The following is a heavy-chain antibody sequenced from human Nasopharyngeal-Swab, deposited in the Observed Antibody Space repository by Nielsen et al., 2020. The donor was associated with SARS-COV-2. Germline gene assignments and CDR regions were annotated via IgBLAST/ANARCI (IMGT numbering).Heavy chain of an antibody. CDR1: GGSFSGYY. Sequence: SEPLSLTCAVYGGSFSGYYWSWIRQPPGKGLEWIGEINHSGSTNYNPSLKIRVTISVDTSKKQFSLKLSSVTAADTAVYYCARGSPVYCSSTSCSGKYYYYGMDVWGQGTTVTVSS. J-gene: IGHJ6*02. CDR3: ARGSPVYCSSTSCSGKYYYYGMDV. CDR2: INHSGST. V-gene: IGHV4-34*01. D-gene: IGHD2-2*01.